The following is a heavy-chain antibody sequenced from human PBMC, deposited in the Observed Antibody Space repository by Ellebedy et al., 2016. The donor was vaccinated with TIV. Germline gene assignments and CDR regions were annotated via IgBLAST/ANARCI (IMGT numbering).Heavy chain of an antibody. D-gene: IGHD1-26*01. V-gene: IGHV3-48*02. J-gene: IGHJ3*02. CDR1: GFTFSIYS. Sequence: GGSLRLSXAASGFTFSIYSMNWVRQAPGKGLEWISYFSRSGATIYYSDPVNGRFTVPRDNAKNSVNLQMNSLRDEDTALYYCARSDSGGYKDDAFDIWGQGTMVTVAS. CDR3: ARSDSGGYKDDAFDI. CDR2: FSRSGATI.